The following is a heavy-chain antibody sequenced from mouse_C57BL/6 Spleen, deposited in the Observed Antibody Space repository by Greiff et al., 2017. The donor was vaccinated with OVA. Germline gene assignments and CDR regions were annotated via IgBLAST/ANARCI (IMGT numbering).Heavy chain of an antibody. CDR2: INPSTGGT. CDR1: GYSFTGYY. Sequence: EVKLVESGPELVKPGASVKISCKASGYSFTGYYMHWVKQSSEKSLEWIGEINPSTGGTSYNQKFKGKATLTVDKSSSTAYMQLKSLTSEDSAVYYCARSAYYDLWYFDVWGTGTTVTVSS. J-gene: IGHJ1*03. D-gene: IGHD2-4*01. CDR3: ARSAYYDLWYFDV. V-gene: IGHV1-43*01.